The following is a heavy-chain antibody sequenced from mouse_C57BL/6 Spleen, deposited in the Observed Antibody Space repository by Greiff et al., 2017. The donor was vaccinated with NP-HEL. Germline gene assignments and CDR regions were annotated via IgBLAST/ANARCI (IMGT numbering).Heavy chain of an antibody. CDR1: GYTFTSYW. V-gene: IGHV1-69*01. J-gene: IGHJ4*01. D-gene: IGHD1-1*01. CDR2: IDPSDSYT. Sequence: QVQLQQPGAELVMPGASVKLSCKASGYTFTSYWMHWVKQRPGQGLEWIGEIDPSDSYTNYNQKFKGKSTLTVDKSSSTAYMQLSSLTSEDSAVYYCARGRVITTVVATEYAMDYWGQGTSVTVSS. CDR3: ARGRVITTVVATEYAMDY.